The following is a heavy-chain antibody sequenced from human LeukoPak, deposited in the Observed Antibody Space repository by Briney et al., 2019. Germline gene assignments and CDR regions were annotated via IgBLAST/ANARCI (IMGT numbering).Heavy chain of an antibody. Sequence: SQTLSLTCTVSGGSISSGSYYWSWIRQPPGKGLEWIGSIYYSGSTYNNPSLKSRVTIFVDTSKNQFSLKLSSVTATDTAVYYCARTYGDYDDAFDVWGQGTMVTVSS. D-gene: IGHD4-17*01. CDR3: ARTYGDYDDAFDV. J-gene: IGHJ3*01. CDR1: GGSISSGSYY. CDR2: IYYSGST. V-gene: IGHV4-39*01.